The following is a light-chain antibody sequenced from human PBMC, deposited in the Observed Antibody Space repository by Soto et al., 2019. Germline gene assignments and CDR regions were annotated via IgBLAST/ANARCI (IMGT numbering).Light chain of an antibody. CDR2: WAS. CDR1: QSVLSTSNNKNY. J-gene: IGKJ5*01. Sequence: VMTQSLDSLAVSLGERATINCKSSQSVLSTSNNKNYLAWFQHKPGQPPKLVIYWASVRASGVPDRFSGSGSGTDFTLTISSLQAEDVAVYYCQQYHSDPITFGQGTRLEIK. V-gene: IGKV4-1*01. CDR3: QQYHSDPIT.